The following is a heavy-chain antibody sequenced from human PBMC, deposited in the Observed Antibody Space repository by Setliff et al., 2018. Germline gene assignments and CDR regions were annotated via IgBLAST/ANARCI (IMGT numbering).Heavy chain of an antibody. J-gene: IGHJ4*02. CDR2: IYTSWST. V-gene: IGHV4-61*09. Sequence: KPSETLSLTCTVSDDSISSRRYYWGWFRQPAGKELEWIGQIYTSWSTNYNPSLKSRVTISLDTSKNQFSLSLTSVTAADTAVYYCARTGTYRYFDYWGQGALVTVSS. CDR1: DDSISSRRYY. D-gene: IGHD1-1*01. CDR3: ARTGTYRYFDY.